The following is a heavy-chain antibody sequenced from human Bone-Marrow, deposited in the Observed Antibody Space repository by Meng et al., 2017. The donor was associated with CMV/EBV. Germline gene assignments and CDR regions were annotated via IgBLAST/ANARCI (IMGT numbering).Heavy chain of an antibody. J-gene: IGHJ3*02. CDR1: GGSISSSSYY. V-gene: IGHV4-39*07. CDR3: ARDPAYCGGDCSPDAFDI. D-gene: IGHD2-21*01. CDR2: IYYSGST. Sequence: GSLRLSCTVSGGSISSSSYYWGWIRQPPGKGLEWIGSIYYSGSTYYNPSLKSRVTISVDTSKNQFSLKLSSVTAADTAVYYCARDPAYCGGDCSPDAFDIWGQGTMVTVSS.